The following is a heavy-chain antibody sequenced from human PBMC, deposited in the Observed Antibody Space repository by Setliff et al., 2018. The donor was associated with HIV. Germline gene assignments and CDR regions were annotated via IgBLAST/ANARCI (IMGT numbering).Heavy chain of an antibody. J-gene: IGHJ3*02. CDR2: ISDTGSSA. Sequence: GGSLRLSCAASGFNFNNYAMSWVRQAPGKGLEWVSGISDTGSSAYHADSVKGRFTISRDNSKNTLYLQMDSLRDGDTAVYYCTKGRTPVGGTLDVFDIWGQGTLVTVSS. CDR3: TKGRTPVGGTLDVFDI. D-gene: IGHD1-26*01. CDR1: GFNFNNYA. V-gene: IGHV3-23*01.